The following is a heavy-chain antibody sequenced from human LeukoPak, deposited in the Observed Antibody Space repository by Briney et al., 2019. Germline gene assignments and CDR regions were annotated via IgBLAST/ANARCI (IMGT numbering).Heavy chain of an antibody. CDR1: GYSFTTYG. V-gene: IGHV1-18*01. J-gene: IGHJ3*02. Sequence: GASVKVSCKASGYSFTTYGITWLRQAPGQGLERVCWINTRDNHALYVQNFLGRVTLTIDTSTSTAYMDLRSLRSDDTAVYYCARDVTVNGVDGQGTSFDIWGQGTVVTVSS. CDR3: ARDVTVNGVDGQGTSFDI. D-gene: IGHD4-17*01. CDR2: INTRDNHA.